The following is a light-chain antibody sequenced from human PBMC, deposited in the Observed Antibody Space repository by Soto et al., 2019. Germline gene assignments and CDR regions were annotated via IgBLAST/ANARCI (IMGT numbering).Light chain of an antibody. J-gene: IGKJ1*01. CDR2: GAY. V-gene: IGKV1-39*01. CDR1: QTISSY. Sequence: EIQMSQFGSYLSASVGDRVTITCRASQTISSYLNWYKQKPGKAPKVLIYGAYSLQSVVPTRFSGSGSGTDFTLNISSLQPEDSATYYCQQSYSYTRMFGQGTKVDIK. CDR3: QQSYSYTRM.